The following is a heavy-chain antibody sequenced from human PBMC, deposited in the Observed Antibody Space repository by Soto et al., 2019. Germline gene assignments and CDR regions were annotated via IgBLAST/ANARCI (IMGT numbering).Heavy chain of an antibody. D-gene: IGHD2-2*01. CDR1: GGTFSSYA. J-gene: IGHJ5*02. CDR3: ARDLGYCISTSCYHWFDP. CDR2: IIPIFGTA. V-gene: IGHV1-69*12. Sequence: QVQLVQSGAEVKKPGSSVKVSCKASGGTFSSYAISWVRQAPGQGLEWMGGIIPIFGTANYAQKFQGRVTITADESTSKAYMELSSLRSEDTAVYYCARDLGYCISTSCYHWFDPWGQGTLVAVSS.